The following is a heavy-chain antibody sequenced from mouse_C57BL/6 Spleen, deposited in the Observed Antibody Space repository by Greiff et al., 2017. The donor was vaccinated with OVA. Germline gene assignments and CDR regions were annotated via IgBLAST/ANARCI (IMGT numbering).Heavy chain of an antibody. CDR1: GYTFTDHT. D-gene: IGHD1-1*01. J-gene: IGHJ1*03. Sequence: QVQLQQSDAELVKPGASVKISCKASGYTFTDHTIHWMKQRPEQGLEWIGYIYPRDGSTKYNEKFKGKATLTADKSSSTAYMQLNSLTSEDSAVYFCARNYGSSASYWYFDVWGTGTTVTVSS. CDR2: IYPRDGST. CDR3: ARNYGSSASYWYFDV. V-gene: IGHV1-78*01.